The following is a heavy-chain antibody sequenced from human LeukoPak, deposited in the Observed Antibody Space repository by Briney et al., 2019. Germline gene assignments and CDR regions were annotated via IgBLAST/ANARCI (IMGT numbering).Heavy chain of an antibody. D-gene: IGHD1-26*01. CDR2: IYNSET. CDR3: AKNTWELLQ. CDR1: GASISSYY. V-gene: IGHV4-59*01. Sequence: PSETQSLTCTVSGASISSYYWSWIRQPPGKGLEWIGHIYNSETNYNLSLKSRVTISVDTSKNQFSLKLSSVTAADTAVYYCAKNTWELLQWGQGTLVTVSS. J-gene: IGHJ4*02.